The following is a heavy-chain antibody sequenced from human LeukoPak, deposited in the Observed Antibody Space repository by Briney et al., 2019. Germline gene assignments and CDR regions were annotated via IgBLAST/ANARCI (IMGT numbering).Heavy chain of an antibody. J-gene: IGHJ4*02. Sequence: GRSLRLSCAASGFTFDDYAMHWVRQAPGKGLEWVSGISWNSGSIGYADSVKGRFTISRDNAKNTLYLQMNSLRAEDTAVYYCASGYGYTAMAGSDYWGQGTLVTVSS. CDR2: ISWNSGSI. CDR1: GFTFDDYA. D-gene: IGHD5-18*01. V-gene: IGHV3-9*01. CDR3: ASGYGYTAMAGSDY.